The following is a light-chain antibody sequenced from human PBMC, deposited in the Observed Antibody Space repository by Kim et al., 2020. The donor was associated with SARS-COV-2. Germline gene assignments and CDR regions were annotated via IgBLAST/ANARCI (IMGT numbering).Light chain of an antibody. CDR2: GHR. J-gene: IGLJ3*02. CDR3: QAWDDNNWV. V-gene: IGLV3-1*01. CDR1: NIGDKY. Sequence: VSPAQTASVPSTGGNIGDKYSCWWPQQPAQLPVQDMYGHRTRPSGIPARFSGANAGNTATLTLSAGQDMDEAGYDCQAWDDNNWVFGGGTQLTVL.